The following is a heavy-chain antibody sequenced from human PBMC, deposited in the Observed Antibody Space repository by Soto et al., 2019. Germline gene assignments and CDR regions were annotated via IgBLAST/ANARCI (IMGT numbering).Heavy chain of an antibody. CDR3: ASRQWLRNVCGMDV. J-gene: IGHJ6*02. D-gene: IGHD5-12*01. CDR1: GASISNGISY. CDR2: IYYNGNT. Sequence: PSETLSLTCTVSGASISNGISYWGWIRQPPGGGLAWIGSIYYNGNTYYNPSLQTRLTISVDTSKNQFSLKLRAVTAADTAVYYCASRQWLRNVCGMDVWGQGTTVTVSS. V-gene: IGHV4-39*01.